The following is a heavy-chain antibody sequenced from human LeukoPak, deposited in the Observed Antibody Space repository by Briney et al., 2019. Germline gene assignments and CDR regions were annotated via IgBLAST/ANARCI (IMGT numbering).Heavy chain of an antibody. D-gene: IGHD4-17*01. CDR1: GFTFSSYG. Sequence: GGSLRLSCAATGFTFSSYGMHWVRQVPGKGLEWVAVISYDGSNKYYADSVKGRFTISRDNSKNTLYLQMNSLRAEDTAVYYCARNNDYGDYFNWFDPWGQGTLVTVSS. V-gene: IGHV3-30*03. CDR3: ARNNDYGDYFNWFDP. J-gene: IGHJ5*02. CDR2: ISYDGSNK.